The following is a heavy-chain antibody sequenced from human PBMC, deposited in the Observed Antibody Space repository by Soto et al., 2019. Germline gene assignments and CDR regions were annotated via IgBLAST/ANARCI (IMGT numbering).Heavy chain of an antibody. V-gene: IGHV4-30-2*05. CDR3: AREGYYYGSGSYYNWFDP. CDR2: IYHSGST. D-gene: IGHD3-10*01. Sequence: QLQLQESGSGLVKPSQTLSLTCAVSGGSISSGGYSWSWIRQPPGKGLEWIGYIYHSGSTYYNPSLKSRVTISVDTSKNQFSLKLSSVTAADTAVYYCAREGYYYGSGSYYNWFDPWGQGTLVTVSS. CDR1: GGSISSGGYS. J-gene: IGHJ5*02.